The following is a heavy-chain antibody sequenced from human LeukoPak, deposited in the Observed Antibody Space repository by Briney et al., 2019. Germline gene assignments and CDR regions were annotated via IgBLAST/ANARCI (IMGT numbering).Heavy chain of an antibody. D-gene: IGHD3-22*01. V-gene: IGHV3-48*01. CDR1: GFTFSSYS. Sequence: GGSLRLSCAASGFTFSSYSMNWVRQAPGKGLERVSYISSSSSTIYYADSVKGRFTISRDNAKNSLYLQMNSLRAEDTAVYYCARDGGDSSGYWFDYWGQGTLVTVSS. CDR2: ISSSSSTI. CDR3: ARDGGDSSGYWFDY. J-gene: IGHJ4*02.